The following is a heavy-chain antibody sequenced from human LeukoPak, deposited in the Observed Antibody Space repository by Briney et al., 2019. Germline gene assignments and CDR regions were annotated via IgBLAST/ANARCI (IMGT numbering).Heavy chain of an antibody. CDR3: AREFDYSTSGAGY. Sequence: GGSLRRSCAASRFTFSSYSMNWVRQAPGKGLEWVSSMSINSGLIYYADSVKGRFTISRDNAKNSLYLQMNSLRAEDTAVYYCAREFDYSTSGAGYWGQGTLVTVSS. V-gene: IGHV3-21*01. CDR1: RFTFSSYS. J-gene: IGHJ4*02. CDR2: MSINSGLI. D-gene: IGHD4-11*01.